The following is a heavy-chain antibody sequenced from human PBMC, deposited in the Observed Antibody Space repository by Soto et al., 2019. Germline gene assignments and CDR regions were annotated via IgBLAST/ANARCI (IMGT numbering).Heavy chain of an antibody. CDR2: ISSNSAYI. Sequence: EVQLVESGGGLVKPGGSLRLSCAGSGFTFRSFTMNWVRQAPGKGLEWVSTISSNSAYIYYTDALRGRFTISRDNAKNSLHLQMNSLRAEDTAVYYYTRDASRDSSARGWFDPWGPGTLVTVPS. V-gene: IGHV3-21*02. CDR1: GFTFRSFT. D-gene: IGHD6-13*01. J-gene: IGHJ5*02. CDR3: TRDASRDSSARGWFDP.